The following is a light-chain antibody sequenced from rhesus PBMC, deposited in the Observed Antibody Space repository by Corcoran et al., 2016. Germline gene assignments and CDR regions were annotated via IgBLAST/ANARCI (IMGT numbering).Light chain of an antibody. CDR1: QSISSW. Sequence: DIQMTQSPSSLSASVGDTVTITCRASQSISSWLDWYQQKPGKAPNLLLYKASRLQSGVPSRFSGSGSGTDFTLTISSLQPEDFATYDCLQSSSSPPTFGQGTKVEIK. CDR2: KAS. V-gene: IGKV1-22*01. J-gene: IGKJ1*01. CDR3: LQSSSSPPT.